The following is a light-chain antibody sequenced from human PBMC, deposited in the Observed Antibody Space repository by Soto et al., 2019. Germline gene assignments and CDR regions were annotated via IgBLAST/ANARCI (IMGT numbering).Light chain of an antibody. CDR1: QSVSNNY. CDR2: GAS. Sequence: EIVLTQSPGTLSLSPVERATLSCRASQSVSNNYLAWYQQKPGQAPRLLIYGASNRATGIPDRFSGSGSGTDFTITISRLEPEDFAVYYCQQYGSSGTFGQGAKADI. J-gene: IGKJ1*01. CDR3: QQYGSSGT. V-gene: IGKV3-20*01.